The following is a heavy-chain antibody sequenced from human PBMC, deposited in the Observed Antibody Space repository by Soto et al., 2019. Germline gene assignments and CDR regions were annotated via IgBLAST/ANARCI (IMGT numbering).Heavy chain of an antibody. CDR1: GFTFSNYA. V-gene: IGHV3-23*01. CDR2: ISGSGGST. J-gene: IGHJ3*02. D-gene: IGHD1-26*01. CDR3: AKYIYSGSYLEAFDI. Sequence: PVGSLRLSCAASGFTFSNYAMSWVRQAPGKGLEWVSAISGSGGSTYYADSVKGRFTISRDNSKNTLYLQMYSLRAEDTAVYYCAKYIYSGSYLEAFDIWGQGTMVTVSS.